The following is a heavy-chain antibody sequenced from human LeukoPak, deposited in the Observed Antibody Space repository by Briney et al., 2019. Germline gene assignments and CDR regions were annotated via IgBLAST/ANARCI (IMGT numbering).Heavy chain of an antibody. J-gene: IGHJ5*02. D-gene: IGHD6-13*01. CDR2: IYYSGST. CDR1: GGSISSGDYY. V-gene: IGHV4-30-4*01. CDR3: AREEAGIAAAGTEYNWFDP. Sequence: PSQTLSLTCTVSGGSISSGDYYWSWIRQPPGKGLEWIGYIYYSGSTYYNPSLKSRVTISVDTSKNQFSLKLSSVTAADTAVYYCAREEAGIAAAGTEYNWFDPWGQGTLVTVSS.